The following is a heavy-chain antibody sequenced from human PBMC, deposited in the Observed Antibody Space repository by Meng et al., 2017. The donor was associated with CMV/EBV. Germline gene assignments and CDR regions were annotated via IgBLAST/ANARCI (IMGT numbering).Heavy chain of an antibody. CDR1: GGSISSSSYY. J-gene: IGHJ6*02. CDR2: IYYSGST. CDR3: ARDSTAYWYYYYYYGMDV. V-gene: IGHV4-39*07. Sequence: SETLSLTCTVSGGSISSSSYYWGWIRQPPGKGLEWIGSIYYSGSTYYNPSLKSRVTISVDTSKNQFSLKLSSVTAADTAVYYCARDSTAYWYYYYYYGMDVWGQGTTVTVS. D-gene: IGHD2-8*02.